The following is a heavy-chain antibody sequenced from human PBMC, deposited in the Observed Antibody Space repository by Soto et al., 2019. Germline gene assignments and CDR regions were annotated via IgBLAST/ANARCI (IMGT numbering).Heavy chain of an antibody. D-gene: IGHD2-21*02. Sequence: QVQLVQSGTEVKKPGASVKISCKASGYTFTGYYIYWVRQAPGQGLEFMGAINSGGGNTDYAQKFQGRVTVTRDTSTSTVHMELTRLRFDDTAVYYCAGANCAGDCYLDYWGQGTLVTVSS. CDR3: AGANCAGDCYLDY. J-gene: IGHJ4*02. CDR2: INSGGGNT. CDR1: GYTFTGYY. V-gene: IGHV1-46*01.